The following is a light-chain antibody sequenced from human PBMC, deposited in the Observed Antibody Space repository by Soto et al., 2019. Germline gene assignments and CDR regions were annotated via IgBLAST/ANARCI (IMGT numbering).Light chain of an antibody. Sequence: QSVLTKPPSSNGSPGQSVTISCTGTSSDVGGYNYVSWYQQHPGKAPKLMIYEVSKRPSGVPDRFSGSKSGNTASLTVSGLQAEDEADYYCSSYAGSNNLGVFGTGTKVTVL. J-gene: IGLJ1*01. CDR2: EVS. CDR3: SSYAGSNNLGV. V-gene: IGLV2-8*01. CDR1: SSDVGGYNY.